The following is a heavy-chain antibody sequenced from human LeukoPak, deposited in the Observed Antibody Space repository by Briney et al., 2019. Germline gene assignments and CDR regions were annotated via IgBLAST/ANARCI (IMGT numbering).Heavy chain of an antibody. CDR1: GYIFTNYW. D-gene: IGHD3-22*01. V-gene: IGHV5-51*01. J-gene: IGHJ3*02. Sequence: GESLKISCRASGYIFTNYWIAWVRWMPGEGLQWMGIILPGDSDTRYSPSFRGQVTISAETSTRSAYLQWTSLRASDSAIYYCARQGAGASYYDPTGLPRGAFDSWGQGTTVTLSS. CDR3: ARQGAGASYYDPTGLPRGAFDS. CDR2: ILPGDSDT.